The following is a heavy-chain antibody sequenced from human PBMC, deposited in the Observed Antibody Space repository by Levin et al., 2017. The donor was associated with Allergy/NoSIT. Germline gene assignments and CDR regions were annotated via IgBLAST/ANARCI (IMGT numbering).Heavy chain of an antibody. CDR1: GGSFRGYY. V-gene: IGHV4-34*01. J-gene: IGHJ4*02. D-gene: IGHD3-10*01. Sequence: SQTLSLTCAVYGGSFRGYYWSWIRQPPGKGLEWIGEINHSGSTNYNPSLKSRVTISVDTSKNQFSLKLSSVTAADTAVYYCATVSAIGVRGVIQDNTNWGQGTLVTVSS. CDR2: INHSGST. CDR3: ATVSAIGVRGVIQDNTN.